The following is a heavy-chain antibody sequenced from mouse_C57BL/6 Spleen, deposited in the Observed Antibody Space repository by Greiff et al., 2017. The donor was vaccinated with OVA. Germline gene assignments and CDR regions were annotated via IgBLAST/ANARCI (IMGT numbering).Heavy chain of an antibody. V-gene: IGHV1-26*01. J-gene: IGHJ2*01. CDR2: INPNNGGT. CDR3: ASPLYGSSYFDY. Sequence: VQLQQSGPELVKPGASVKISCKASGYTFTDYYMNWVKQSHGKSLEWIGDINPNNGGTSYNQKFKGKATLTVDKSSSTAYMELRSLTSEDSAVYYCASPLYGSSYFDYWGQGTTLTVSS. D-gene: IGHD1-1*01. CDR1: GYTFTDYY.